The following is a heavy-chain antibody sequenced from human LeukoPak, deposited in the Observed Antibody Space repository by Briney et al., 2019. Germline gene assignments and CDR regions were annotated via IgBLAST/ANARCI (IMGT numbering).Heavy chain of an antibody. Sequence: GGCLRLSCAASGFTFSSYAMNWVPQAPGKGLEWVSAISGSGGSTHYAGSVKGRFTISRDNSKNTLYLQMNSLRAEDTAVYYCAKEDWYFDLWGRGTLVTVSS. CDR1: GFTFSSYA. CDR2: ISGSGGST. CDR3: AKEDWYFDL. V-gene: IGHV3-23*01. J-gene: IGHJ2*01.